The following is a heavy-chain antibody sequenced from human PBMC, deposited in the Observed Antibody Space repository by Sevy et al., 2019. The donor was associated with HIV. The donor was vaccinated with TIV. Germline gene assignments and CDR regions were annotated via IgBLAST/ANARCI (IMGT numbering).Heavy chain of an antibody. J-gene: IGHJ4*02. CDR2: ISWDTVNI. CDR3: TKDKRRYDILTRGGYFDY. CDR1: VFIFDDYA. V-gene: IGHV3-9*01. Sequence: GGSLRLSCAASVFIFDDYAMHWVRQAPGKGLEWVSGISWDTVNIGYADSVKGRFTISRDNAKNSLYLQMNSLRAEDTALYYCTKDKRRYDILTRGGYFDYWGQGTLVTVSS. D-gene: IGHD3-9*01.